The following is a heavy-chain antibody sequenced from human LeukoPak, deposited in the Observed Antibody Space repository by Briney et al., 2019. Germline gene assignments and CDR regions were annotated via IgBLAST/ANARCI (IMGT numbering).Heavy chain of an antibody. CDR1: GFIFSNYG. CDR2: IRHDGSNK. Sequence: PGGSLRLSCTTSGFIFSNYGMHWVRQAPGKGLEWVAFIRHDGSNKYYADSVKGRCTISRDNSKKTGYLQMNSLRTEDTAVYYCAKDRWLQGYFDYWGQGTLVTVSS. J-gene: IGHJ4*02. CDR3: AKDRWLQGYFDY. D-gene: IGHD5-24*01. V-gene: IGHV3-30*02.